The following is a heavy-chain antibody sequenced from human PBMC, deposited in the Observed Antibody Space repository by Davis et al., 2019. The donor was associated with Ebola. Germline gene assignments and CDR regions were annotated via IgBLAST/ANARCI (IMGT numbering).Heavy chain of an antibody. CDR2: INPNSGGT. V-gene: IGHV1-2*04. J-gene: IGHJ3*02. CDR3: ARESPEDHDAFDI. Sequence: AASVKVSCKASGYTFTGYYMHWVRQAPGQGLEWMGWINPNSGGTNYAQKFQGWVTMTRDTSISTAYMELSRLRSDDTAVYYCARESPEDHDAFDIWGQGTMVTVSS. D-gene: IGHD1-14*01. CDR1: GYTFTGYY.